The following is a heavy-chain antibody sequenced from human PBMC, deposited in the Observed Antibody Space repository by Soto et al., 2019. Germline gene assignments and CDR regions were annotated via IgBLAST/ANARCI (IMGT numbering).Heavy chain of an antibody. J-gene: IGHJ3*02. CDR2: ISAYNGNT. CDR3: ARGAYYYDSSGYYWGAFDI. V-gene: IGHV1-18*01. Sequence: ASVKVSCKASGYTFTSYGIIWVRQAPGQGLEWMGWISAYNGNTNYAQKLQGRVTMTTDTSTSTAYMELRSLRSDDTAVYYCARGAYYYDSSGYYWGAFDIWGQGTMVTVSS. CDR1: GYTFTSYG. D-gene: IGHD3-22*01.